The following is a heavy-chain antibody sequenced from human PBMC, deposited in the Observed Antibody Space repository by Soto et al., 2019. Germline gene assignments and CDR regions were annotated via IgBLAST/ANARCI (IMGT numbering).Heavy chain of an antibody. CDR1: GGSISSSSYY. V-gene: IGHV4-39*01. CDR2: IYYSGST. J-gene: IGHJ4*02. CDR3: ARHGGTAVIRPLLWSGGWGYFDY. D-gene: IGHD3-3*01. Sequence: QLQLQESGPGLVKPSETLSLTCTVSGGSISSSSYYWGWIRQPPGKGLEWIGSIYYSGSTYYNPSLKSRVTISVDTSKNQFSLKLSSVTAADTAVYYCARHGGTAVIRPLLWSGGWGYFDYWGQGTLVTVSS.